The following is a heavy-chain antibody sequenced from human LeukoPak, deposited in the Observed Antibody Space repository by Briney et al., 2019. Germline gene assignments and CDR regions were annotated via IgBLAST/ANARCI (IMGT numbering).Heavy chain of an antibody. CDR1: GYTFTGYY. CDR3: AKPYYYGSRSYMDY. J-gene: IGHJ4*02. Sequence: SCKASGYTFTGYYMHWVRQAPGKGLEWVAVISYDGSNTYYADSVKGRFTISRDNSKNMLYLQMNSLRAEDTAVYYCAKPYYYGSRSYMDYWGQGTLVTVSS. V-gene: IGHV3-30*18. D-gene: IGHD3-10*01. CDR2: ISYDGSNT.